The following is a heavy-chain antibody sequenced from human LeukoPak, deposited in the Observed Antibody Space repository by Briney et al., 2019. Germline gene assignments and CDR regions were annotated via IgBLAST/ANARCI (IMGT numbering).Heavy chain of an antibody. Sequence: ASVKVSCKASGYTFTSYDINWVRQATGQGFEWMGWMNPNSGNTGYAQKFQGRVTMTRNTSISTAYMELSSLRSEDTAVYYCARGNGGSYHFDYWGQGTLVTVSS. D-gene: IGHD1-26*01. CDR1: GYTFTSYD. J-gene: IGHJ4*02. CDR3: ARGNGGSYHFDY. CDR2: MNPNSGNT. V-gene: IGHV1-8*01.